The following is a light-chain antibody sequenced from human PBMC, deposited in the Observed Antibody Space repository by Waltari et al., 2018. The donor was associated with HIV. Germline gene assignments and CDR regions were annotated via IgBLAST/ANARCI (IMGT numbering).Light chain of an antibody. CDR3: LLSFDGDLR. J-gene: IGLJ2*01. CDR1: AGVVTRGHC. CDR2: DST. V-gene: IGLV7-46*01. Sequence: QPVVPQEPSLTVSPGGTVTLTCASSAGVVTRGHCPHWFQQRPGQAPKTLFFDSTNRYSWTPGRCSGSCLEDKAALTLTGAQIEDDADYYCLLSFDGDLRVGGGTKLTVL.